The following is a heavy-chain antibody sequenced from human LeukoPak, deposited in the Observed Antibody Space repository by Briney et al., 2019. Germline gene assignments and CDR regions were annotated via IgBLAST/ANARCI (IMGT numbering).Heavy chain of an antibody. CDR2: ISASGGST. J-gene: IGHJ6*03. CDR3: AKVMKGSERLTMVRGVIIKTAGLYYMDV. CDR1: GFTFGDYA. D-gene: IGHD3-10*01. V-gene: IGHV3-23*01. Sequence: PGRSLRLSCTASGFTFGDYAMSWVRQAPGKGLEWVSSISASGGSTNYADSVKGRFTISRDNSKNTVYLQMNSLRAEDTAVYYCAKVMKGSERLTMVRGVIIKTAGLYYMDVWGKGTTVTVSS.